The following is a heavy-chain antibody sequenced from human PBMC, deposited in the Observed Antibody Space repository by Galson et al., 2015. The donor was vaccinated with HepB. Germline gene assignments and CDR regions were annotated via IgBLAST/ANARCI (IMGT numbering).Heavy chain of an antibody. CDR1: GFTFSSYA. Sequence: SLRLSCAASGFTFSSYAMSWVRQAPGTGLEWVSGIISGSGGSTYYAASVKGRFTIFRDNFKNTLYLQMNSLRAEDTAVYYCAKDVGSRTSYDYWGQGTLVTVSS. CDR2: IISGSGGST. V-gene: IGHV3-23*01. J-gene: IGHJ4*02. D-gene: IGHD2-2*01. CDR3: AKDVGSRTSYDY.